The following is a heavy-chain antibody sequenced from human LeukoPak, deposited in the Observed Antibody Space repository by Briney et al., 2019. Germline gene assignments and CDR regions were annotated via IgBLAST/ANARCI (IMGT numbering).Heavy chain of an antibody. J-gene: IGHJ5*02. D-gene: IGHD3-22*01. CDR1: GFTFSSYS. CDR2: ISSSSSYI. Sequence: GGSLRLSCAASGFTFSSYSMNWVRQAPGKGLEWVSSISSSSSYIYYTDSVKGRFTISRDNAKNSLYLQMNSLRAEDTAVYYCARDLYYDTGFDPWGQGTLVTVSS. V-gene: IGHV3-21*01. CDR3: ARDLYYDTGFDP.